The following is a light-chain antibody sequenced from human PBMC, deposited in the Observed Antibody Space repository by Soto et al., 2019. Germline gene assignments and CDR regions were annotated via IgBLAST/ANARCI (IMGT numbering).Light chain of an antibody. Sequence: DIVMTQSPDSLAVSLGERATINCKSSQSVLYSSNNKNYLAWYQQKPGQPPKLLIYWASTRESGVPDRFSGSGSGTDFTLTISSLQAEDVAVYSCQQDYSTPLWTFGQGTKVEIK. J-gene: IGKJ1*01. CDR1: QSVLYSSNNKNY. CDR3: QQDYSTPLWT. V-gene: IGKV4-1*01. CDR2: WAS.